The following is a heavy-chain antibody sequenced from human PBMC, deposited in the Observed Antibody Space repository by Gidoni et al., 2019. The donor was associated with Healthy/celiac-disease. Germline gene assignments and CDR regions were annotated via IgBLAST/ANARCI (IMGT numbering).Heavy chain of an antibody. Sequence: QVQLVQSGAEVKKPGASVKVSCKASGYTFTSYGISWVRQSPGQGLEWMGWISAYNGNTNYAQKLQGRVTMTTDTSTSTAYMELRSLRSDDTAVYYCASSTEYCSSTSGYADYWGQGTLVTVSS. V-gene: IGHV1-18*01. CDR2: ISAYNGNT. J-gene: IGHJ4*02. CDR3: ASSTEYCSSTSGYADY. CDR1: GYTFTSYG. D-gene: IGHD2-2*01.